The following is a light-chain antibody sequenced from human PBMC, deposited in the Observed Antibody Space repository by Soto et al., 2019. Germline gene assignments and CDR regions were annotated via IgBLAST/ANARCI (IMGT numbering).Light chain of an antibody. CDR3: QQRFNWPIT. Sequence: IVLPQSPATLSLSPGETATLSCTASQSVSGYICWYQQKPGQAPRLLIYSDSNRATGIPARFSGSGSGTDFTLNISSLEPEDFAVYYCQQRFNWPITFGQGTRLEI. CDR2: SDS. V-gene: IGKV3-11*01. CDR1: QSVSGY. J-gene: IGKJ5*01.